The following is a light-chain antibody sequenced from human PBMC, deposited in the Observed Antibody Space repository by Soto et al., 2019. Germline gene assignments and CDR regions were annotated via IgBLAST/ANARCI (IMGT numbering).Light chain of an antibody. J-gene: IGLJ1*01. CDR2: EVS. CDR1: SSDVGSYNL. Sequence: QSALTQPASVSGSPGQSITISCTGTSSDVGSYNLVSWYQQHPGKAPKLMIYEVSKRPSGVSNRFSGSKSCNTASLTISGLQAEDEADYYCCSYAGSSTSGGNDIFGTGTKLTVL. CDR3: CSYAGSSTSGGNDI. V-gene: IGLV2-23*02.